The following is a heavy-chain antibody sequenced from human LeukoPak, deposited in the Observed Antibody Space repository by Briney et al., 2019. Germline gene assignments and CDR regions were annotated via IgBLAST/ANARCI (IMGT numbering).Heavy chain of an antibody. Sequence: SETLSLTCAVYGGSFSGYYWSWIRQPPGKGLEWIGYIYYSGSTNYNPSLKSRVTISVDTSKNQFSLKLSSVTAADTAVYYCAGESDAFDIWGQGTMVTVSS. CDR2: IYYSGST. J-gene: IGHJ3*02. CDR3: AGESDAFDI. V-gene: IGHV4-59*01. D-gene: IGHD3-10*01. CDR1: GGSFSGYY.